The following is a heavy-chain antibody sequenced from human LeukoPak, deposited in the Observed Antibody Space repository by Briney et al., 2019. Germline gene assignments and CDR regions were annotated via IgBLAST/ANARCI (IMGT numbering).Heavy chain of an antibody. D-gene: IGHD3-10*01. CDR2: ISGDGTAR. J-gene: IGHJ5*02. V-gene: IGHV3-74*01. Sequence: GGSLRLSCAVSGFTFSIYSMNWVRQVPGKGLVWVSRISGDGTARNYADSVKGRFTISRDDAKNTVDLQMNSLRGEDTAVYYCVRGRGSYGWFDPWGQGTLVTVSS. CDR3: VRGRGSYGWFDP. CDR1: GFTFSIYS.